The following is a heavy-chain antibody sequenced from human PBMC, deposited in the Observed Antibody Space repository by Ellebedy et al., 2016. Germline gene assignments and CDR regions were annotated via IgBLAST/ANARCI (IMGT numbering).Heavy chain of an antibody. V-gene: IGHV4-59*02. D-gene: IGHD1-1*01. CDR3: AKWNGGWYAFDV. J-gene: IGHJ3*01. CDR2: VFHTGAT. CDR1: GGSVSSDY. Sequence: SETLSLTCNVFGGSVSSDYWNWIRRPPGKGLEWIGFVFHTGATLYNPSLKSRVTMSVDTSKSQISLRLMSVTAADTAVYYCAKWNGGWYAFDVWGQGTMVTVSS.